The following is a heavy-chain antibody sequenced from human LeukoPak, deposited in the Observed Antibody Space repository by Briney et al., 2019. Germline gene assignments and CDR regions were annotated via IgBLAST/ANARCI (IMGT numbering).Heavy chain of an antibody. CDR2: MWYDGSSK. CDR1: GFTFSSYG. V-gene: IGHV3-33*06. D-gene: IGHD6-6*01. J-gene: IGHJ4*02. CDR3: AKGSHGYSSSSADY. Sequence: GGSLRLSCAASGFTFSSYGMHWVRQAPGKGLEWVAIMWYDGSSKYYADSVKGRFTISRDNSKNTLYLQMNSLRVDDTAVYSCAKGSHGYSSSSADYWGQGTLVTVSS.